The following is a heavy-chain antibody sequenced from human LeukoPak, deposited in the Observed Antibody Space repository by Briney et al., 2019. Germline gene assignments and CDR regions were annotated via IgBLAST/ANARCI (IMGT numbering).Heavy chain of an antibody. CDR3: ARVYGYSYGRFDY. CDR1: GGSISSSSYY. CDR2: IYYSGST. J-gene: IGHJ4*02. Sequence: SETLSLTCTVSGGSISSSSYYWGWIRQPPGKGLEWIGTIYYSGSTYYNPSLKSRVTISVDTSKNQFSLKLSSVTAADTAVYSCARVYGYSYGRFDYWGQGTLVTVSS. D-gene: IGHD5-18*01. V-gene: IGHV4-39*07.